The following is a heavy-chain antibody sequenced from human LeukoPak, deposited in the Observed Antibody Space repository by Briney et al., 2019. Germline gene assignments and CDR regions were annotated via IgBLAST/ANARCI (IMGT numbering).Heavy chain of an antibody. V-gene: IGHV1-69*04. Sequence: SVKVSCKASGGTFSSYAISWVRQAPGQGLEWMGRIIPILGIANYAQKFQGRVTITADKSTSTAYMELSSLRSEDTAVYYRARDGQGDGYNAWGQGTLVTVSS. J-gene: IGHJ5*02. CDR3: ARDGQGDGYNA. CDR1: GGTFSSYA. D-gene: IGHD5-24*01. CDR2: IIPILGIA.